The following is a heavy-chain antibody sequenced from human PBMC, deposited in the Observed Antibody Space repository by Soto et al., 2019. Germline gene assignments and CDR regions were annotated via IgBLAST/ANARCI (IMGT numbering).Heavy chain of an antibody. V-gene: IGHV1-69*13. CDR3: ARYFYYYDSSGPSNWFDP. CDR2: IIPIFGTA. Sequence: SVKVSCKASGGTFSSYAISWVRQAPGQGLEWMGGIIPIFGTANYAQKFQGRVTITADESTSTAYMELSSLRSEDTAVYYCARYFYYYDSSGPSNWFDPWGQGTLVTVSS. D-gene: IGHD3-22*01. CDR1: GGTFSSYA. J-gene: IGHJ5*02.